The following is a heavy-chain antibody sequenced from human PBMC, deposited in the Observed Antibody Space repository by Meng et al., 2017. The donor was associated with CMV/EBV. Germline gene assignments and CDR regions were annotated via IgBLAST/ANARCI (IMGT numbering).Heavy chain of an antibody. V-gene: IGHV3-21*01. J-gene: IGHJ5*02. CDR1: GFTFSSYS. CDR3: ARGQGRIVVNWFDP. Sequence: GGSLRLSCAASGFTFSSYSMNWVRRAPGKGLEWVSSISSSSSYIYYADSVKGRFTISRDNAKNSLYLQMNSLRAEDTAVYYCARGQGRIVVNWFDPWGQGTLVTVSS. CDR2: ISSSSSYI. D-gene: IGHD3-22*01.